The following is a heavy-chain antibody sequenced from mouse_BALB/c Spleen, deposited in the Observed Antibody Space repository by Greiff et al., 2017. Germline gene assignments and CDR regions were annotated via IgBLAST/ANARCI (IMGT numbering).Heavy chain of an antibody. CDR1: GFTFSDYY. CDR2: ISDGGSYT. Sequence: EVKLMESGGGLVKPGGSLKLSCAASGFTFSDYYMYWVRQTPEKRLEWVATISDGGSYTYYPDSVKGRFTISRDNAKNNLYLQMSSLKSEDTAMYYCARKGDYYGSSGMDYWGQGTSVTVSS. V-gene: IGHV5-4*02. CDR3: ARKGDYYGSSGMDY. D-gene: IGHD1-1*01. J-gene: IGHJ4*01.